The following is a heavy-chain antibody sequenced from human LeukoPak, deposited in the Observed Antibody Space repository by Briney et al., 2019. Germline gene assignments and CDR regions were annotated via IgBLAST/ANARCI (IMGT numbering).Heavy chain of an antibody. D-gene: IGHD3-3*01. V-gene: IGHV4-39*07. Sequence: SETLSLTCTVSGGSISSSSYYWGWIRQPPGKGLEWIGSIYYSGSTYYNPSLKSRVTISVDTSKNQFSLKLSSVTAADTAVYYCARGFTYYDFWSGYVPQYYFDYWGQGTLVTVSS. CDR3: ARGFTYYDFWSGYVPQYYFDY. J-gene: IGHJ4*02. CDR2: IYYSGST. CDR1: GGSISSSSYY.